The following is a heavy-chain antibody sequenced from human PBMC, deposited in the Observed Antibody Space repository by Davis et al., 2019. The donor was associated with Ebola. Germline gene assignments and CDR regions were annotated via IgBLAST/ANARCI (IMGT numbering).Heavy chain of an antibody. CDR1: GDSVSGSSGA. Sequence: PSETLSLTCAISGDSVSGSSGAWNWIRQPPSRGLEWLGRTYYSSKRHNDYATYVKSPITINPDTSTNQFSLQLNSVTPEDTAVYYSARGWLRGYLDYWGQGTLVTVSS. J-gene: IGHJ4*02. D-gene: IGHD3-3*01. CDR2: TYYSSKRHN. CDR3: ARGWLRGYLDY. V-gene: IGHV6-1*01.